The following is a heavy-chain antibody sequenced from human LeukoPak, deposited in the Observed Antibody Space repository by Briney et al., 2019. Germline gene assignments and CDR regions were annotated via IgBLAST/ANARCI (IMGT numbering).Heavy chain of an antibody. CDR2: IIPIFGTA. CDR3: ASEVYYYYYMDV. CDR1: GYTFTSYA. Sequence: GASVKVSCKASGYTFTSYAISWVRQAPGQGLEWMGGIIPIFGTANYAQKFQGRVTITADKSTSTAYMELSSLRSEDTAVYYCASEVYYYYYMDVWGKGTTVTVSS. J-gene: IGHJ6*03. V-gene: IGHV1-69*06.